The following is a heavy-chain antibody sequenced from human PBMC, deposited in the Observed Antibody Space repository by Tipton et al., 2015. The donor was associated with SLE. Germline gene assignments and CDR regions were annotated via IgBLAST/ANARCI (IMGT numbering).Heavy chain of an antibody. Sequence: QSGAEVKKPGASVKVSCKASGYTFTSYGISWVRQAPGQGLEWMGWISAYNGNTNYAQKLQGRVTMTTDTSTSTAYMELRSLRSDDTAVYYCARDLSVAGSPYYFDYWGQGTLVTVSS. CDR2: ISAYNGNT. V-gene: IGHV1-18*01. D-gene: IGHD6-19*01. CDR3: ARDLSVAGSPYYFDY. CDR1: GYTFTSYG. J-gene: IGHJ4*02.